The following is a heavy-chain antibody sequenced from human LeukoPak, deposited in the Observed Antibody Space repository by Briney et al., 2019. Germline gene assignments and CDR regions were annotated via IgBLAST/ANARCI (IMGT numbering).Heavy chain of an antibody. J-gene: IGHJ4*02. CDR1: GFTFSTYA. CDR3: AKAKSGWHLFDY. Sequence: GGSLRLSCAASGFTFSTYAMSWVPQAPGKGLDWVSSISDRGTVTYYADSVKGRFTSSRDNSKNTLYLQMNSLRAEDTAVYYCAKAKSGWHLFDYWGQGTLVTVSS. CDR2: ISDRGTVT. D-gene: IGHD6-19*01. V-gene: IGHV3-23*01.